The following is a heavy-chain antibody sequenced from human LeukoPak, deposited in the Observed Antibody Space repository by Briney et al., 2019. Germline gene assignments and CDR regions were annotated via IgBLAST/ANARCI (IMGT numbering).Heavy chain of an antibody. J-gene: IGHJ4*02. CDR1: GGTFSSYA. CDR3: ARAGSRSSWYDLEDY. D-gene: IGHD6-13*01. V-gene: IGHV1-69*04. Sequence: ASVKVSCKASGGTFSSYAISWVRQAPGQGLEWMGRIIPILGIANYAQKFQGRVTITADKSTSTAYMELSSLRSEDTAVYYCARAGSRSSWYDLEDYWGQGTLVTVSS. CDR2: IIPILGIA.